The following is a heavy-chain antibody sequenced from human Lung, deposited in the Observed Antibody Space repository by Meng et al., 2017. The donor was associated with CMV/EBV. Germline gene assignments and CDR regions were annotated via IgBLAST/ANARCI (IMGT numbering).Heavy chain of an antibody. J-gene: IGHJ4*02. CDR1: GGAMGGRTW. CDR2: IWQGGNT. V-gene: IGHV4-4*01. D-gene: IGHD1-7*01. CDR3: ARGELALGFDS. Sequence: SVAGGAMGGRTWWNWVRETPGKGLEWIGEIWQGGNTNDNVTLKSRVTLSIDKSNNQFSLKLNSVTAADTAVYFCARGELALGFDSWGQGILVTVSS.